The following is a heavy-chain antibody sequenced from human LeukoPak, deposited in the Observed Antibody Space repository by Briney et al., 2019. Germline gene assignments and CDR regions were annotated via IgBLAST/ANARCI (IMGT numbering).Heavy chain of an antibody. Sequence: SETLSLTCSVSGDFINTYYWSWIRQPAGKGLEWIGRIYGSGGTYYNPSHKNRVTLSVDTSKNQFSLRLSSVTAADTAVYYCARHVTGTTRLDYWGQGTLVTVSS. D-gene: IGHD1-7*01. CDR3: ARHVTGTTRLDY. J-gene: IGHJ4*02. CDR1: GDFINTYY. V-gene: IGHV4-4*07. CDR2: IYGSGGT.